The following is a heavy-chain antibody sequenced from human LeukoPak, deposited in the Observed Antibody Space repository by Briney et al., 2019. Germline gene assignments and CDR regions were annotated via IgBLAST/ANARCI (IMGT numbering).Heavy chain of an antibody. J-gene: IGHJ4*02. CDR1: GYTFTSCD. CDR2: MNPNSGNT. V-gene: IGHV1-8*01. Sequence: ASVKVSCKASGYTFTSCDINWVRQATGQGLEWMGWMNPNSGNTGYGQSFQGRITMTRDISIGTAYMELSKLTSEDTAIYYCTRGSSGQRDNWGQGTLVTVSA. D-gene: IGHD6-19*01. CDR3: TRGSSGQRDN.